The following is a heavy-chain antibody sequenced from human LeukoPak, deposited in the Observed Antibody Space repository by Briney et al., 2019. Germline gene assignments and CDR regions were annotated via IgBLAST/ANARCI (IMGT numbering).Heavy chain of an antibody. CDR1: GGSISTTNW. CDR2: ISLSGLT. CDR3: SRENGAFSPFGF. V-gene: IGHV4-4*02. D-gene: IGHD3-3*01. Sequence: SETLSLTCGVSGGSISTTNWGSSVRQPPGQGLEWIDEISLSGLTNYSPSLTSRVTMSLHKPKNQLSLNLSSVTAADTAVYYCSRENGAFSPFGFWGQGTLDSVPS. J-gene: IGHJ4*02.